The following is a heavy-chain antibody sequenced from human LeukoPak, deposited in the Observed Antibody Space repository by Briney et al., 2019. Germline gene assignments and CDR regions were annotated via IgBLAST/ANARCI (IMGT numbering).Heavy chain of an antibody. D-gene: IGHD1-26*01. CDR2: VKSKTDGGTI. J-gene: IGHJ4*02. CDR3: TTYSRGASDY. CDR1: GFTFSNAW. Sequence: GGALRLSCAASGFTFSNAWMTWVRQTPGKGLEWVARVKSKTDGGTIGYAAPVKGRFTISRDDSENTLYLQMNSLSTEDTALYYCTTYSRGASDYWGQGTLVTVDS. V-gene: IGHV3-15*01.